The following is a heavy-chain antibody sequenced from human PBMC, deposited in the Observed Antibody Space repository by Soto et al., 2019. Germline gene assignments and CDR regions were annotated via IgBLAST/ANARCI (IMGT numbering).Heavy chain of an antibody. J-gene: IGHJ6*03. CDR3: ATARSMEDIVVVPAAMDDYYYLFYYYYMDV. CDR2: FDPEDGET. D-gene: IGHD2-2*01. V-gene: IGHV1-24*01. CDR1: GYTLTELS. Sequence: ASVKVSCKVSGYTLTELSMHWVRQAPGKGLEWMGGFDPEDGETIYAQKFQGRVTMTEDTSTDTAYMELSSLRSEDTAVYYCATARSMEDIVVVPAAMDDYYYLFYYYYMDVWGKGTTVTVSS.